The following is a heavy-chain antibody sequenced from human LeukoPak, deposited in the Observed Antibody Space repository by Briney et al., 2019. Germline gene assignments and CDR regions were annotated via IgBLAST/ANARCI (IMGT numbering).Heavy chain of an antibody. CDR1: GGSISSGGYS. J-gene: IGHJ4*02. V-gene: IGHV4-30-2*01. CDR3: ARRFDY. Sequence: SETLSLTCAVSGGSISSGGYSWSWIRQPPGKGLEWIGYIYHSGSTYYNPSLKSRVTISVDRSKNQFSLKLSSVTAADTTVYYCARRFDYWGQGTLVTVSS. CDR2: IYHSGST.